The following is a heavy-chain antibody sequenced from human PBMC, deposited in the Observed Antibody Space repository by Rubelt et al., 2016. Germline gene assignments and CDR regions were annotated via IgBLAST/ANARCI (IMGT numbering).Heavy chain of an antibody. Sequence: EVQLLESGGGLVQPGGSLRLSCAASGFTFSSYAMSWVRQAPGKGLEWVSAISGSGGSTYYADSVEGRFTSSRDESKNTLFLRRNSLRAEDTAVYYCAKGSGMLEWLFIFDYWGQGTLVTVSS. V-gene: IGHV3-23*01. CDR3: AKGSGMLEWLFIFDY. J-gene: IGHJ4*02. D-gene: IGHD3-3*01. CDR1: GFTFSSYA. CDR2: ISGSGGST.